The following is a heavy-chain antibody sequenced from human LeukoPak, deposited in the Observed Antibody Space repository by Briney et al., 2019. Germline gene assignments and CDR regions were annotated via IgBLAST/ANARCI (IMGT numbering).Heavy chain of an antibody. CDR3: AREFAGAAPSEDY. J-gene: IGHJ4*02. Sequence: GGSLRLSCAASGFTFSSSSMNWVRQAPGKGLEWVSSISSGSNYIYYADSVKGRFTISRDNAKNSLYLQMNSLRAVDTAVSYCAREFAGAAPSEDYWGQGTLVTVSS. CDR1: GFTFSSSS. V-gene: IGHV3-21*01. D-gene: IGHD3-16*01. CDR2: ISSGSNYI.